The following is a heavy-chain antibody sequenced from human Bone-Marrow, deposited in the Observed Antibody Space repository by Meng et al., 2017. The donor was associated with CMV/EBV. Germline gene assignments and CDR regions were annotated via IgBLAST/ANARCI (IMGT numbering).Heavy chain of an antibody. CDR1: GFTFSNAW. CDR2: IKSKTDGGTT. CDR3: TTDSRYCSSTSCYVAFDI. J-gene: IGHJ3*02. Sequence: GESLKISCAASGFTFSNAWMSWVRQAPGKGLEWVGRIKSKTDGGTTDYAAPVKGRFTISRDDSKNTLYLQMNSLKTEDTAVYYCTTDSRYCSSTSCYVAFDIWGQGTMVTVSS. D-gene: IGHD2-2*01. V-gene: IGHV3-15*01.